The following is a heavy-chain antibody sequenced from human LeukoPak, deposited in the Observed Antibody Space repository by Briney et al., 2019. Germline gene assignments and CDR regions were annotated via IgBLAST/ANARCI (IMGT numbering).Heavy chain of an antibody. CDR3: AREGVYSSGWYGPDYYYYGMDV. CDR1: GYTFTKYY. Sequence: ASVKVSCKASGYTFTKYYMHWVRQAPGQGLEWMGIINPSGGTNYAQKFQGRVTMTRDTSISTAYMELSRLRSDDTAVYYCAREGVYSSGWYGPDYYYYGMDVWGQGTTVTVSS. V-gene: IGHV1-2*02. J-gene: IGHJ6*02. D-gene: IGHD6-19*01. CDR2: INPSGGT.